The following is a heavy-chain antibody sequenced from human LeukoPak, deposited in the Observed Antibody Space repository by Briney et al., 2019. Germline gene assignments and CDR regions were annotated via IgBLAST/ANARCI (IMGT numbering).Heavy chain of an antibody. V-gene: IGHV3-23*01. J-gene: IGHJ4*02. CDR1: GSTFSSYA. Sequence: PGGSLRLSCAASGSTFSSYAMSWVRQAPGKGLEWVSAISGSGGSTYYADSVKGRFTISRDNSKNTLYLQMNILRAQDTDVYYCAKDYCPPTVSTAIDYWGQGTLVTVSS. CDR3: AKDYCPPTVSTAIDY. CDR2: ISGSGGST. D-gene: IGHD4-17*01.